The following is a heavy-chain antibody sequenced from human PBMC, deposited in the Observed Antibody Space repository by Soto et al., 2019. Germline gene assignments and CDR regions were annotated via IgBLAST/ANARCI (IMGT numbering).Heavy chain of an antibody. D-gene: IGHD2-21*02. V-gene: IGHV1-69*12. Sequence: QVQLVQSGAEVKKPGSSVKVSCKTFGGTFSTFAISWVRQAPGQGLEWMGGIIPMFGTTYFAQTFQDRVTITADGATTTAYMELSSLRSEDTAVYYCVRERRDDCCQFDFWGQGTLVTVSS. CDR1: GGTFSTFA. J-gene: IGHJ4*02. CDR3: VRERRDDCCQFDF. CDR2: IIPMFGTT.